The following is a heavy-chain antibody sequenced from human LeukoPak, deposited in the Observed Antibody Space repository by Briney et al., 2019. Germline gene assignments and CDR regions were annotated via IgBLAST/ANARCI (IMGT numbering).Heavy chain of an antibody. CDR1: GFTFSDYY. CDR2: ISSSSSYT. Sequence: GGSLRLSCAASGFTFSDYYMSWIRQAPGKGLEWVSYISSSSSYTNYADSVKGRFTISRDNAKNSPYLQMNSLRAEDTAVYYCARGGGYEPLDYWGQGTLVTVSS. CDR3: ARGGGYEPLDY. J-gene: IGHJ4*02. V-gene: IGHV3-11*06. D-gene: IGHD5-12*01.